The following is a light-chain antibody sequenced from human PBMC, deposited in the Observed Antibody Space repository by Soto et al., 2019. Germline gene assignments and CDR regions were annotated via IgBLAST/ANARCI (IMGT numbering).Light chain of an antibody. V-gene: IGKV1-5*03. Sequence: PMTQSTSTLSASERYRVTISCRASQSVSIWLAWYQQKPGRAPKLLIYKSSILESGVPSRFSGSGSGTEFTLTIISLQPDDFATDYCQQLNTSPWTFGRGTKVDI. CDR1: QSVSIW. CDR2: KSS. J-gene: IGKJ1*01. CDR3: QQLNTSPWT.